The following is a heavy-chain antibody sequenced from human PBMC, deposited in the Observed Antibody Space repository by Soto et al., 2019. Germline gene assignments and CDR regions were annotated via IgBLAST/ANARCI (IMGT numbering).Heavy chain of an antibody. V-gene: IGHV4-4*07. CDR2: VSSSGNT. CDR3: ARADYEILNGSYAMDG. J-gene: IGHJ6*01. Sequence: SETLCVTCIFSGEFLGNYYWFWIRQPVGKGLEWIGRVSSSGNTNANRTLNSRATMSIDTSKNQFSLSLRSVTAADTAVYYCARADYEILNGSYAMDGWGQGTTFTVSS. D-gene: IGHD3-9*01. CDR1: GEFLGNYY.